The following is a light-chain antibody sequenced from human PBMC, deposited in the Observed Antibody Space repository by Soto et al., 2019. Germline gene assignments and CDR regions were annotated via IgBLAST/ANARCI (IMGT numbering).Light chain of an antibody. J-gene: IGKJ1*01. CDR3: HEYNTWPWT. V-gene: IGKV3-15*01. Sequence: EIVMTQSPATLSMSPGERATLSCRASQSVSDNLAWYQQKPGQAPRLLIYGASTRATGIPARFSGSGSGTEFILTISSLQSEDFAVYYCHEYNTWPWTFGQGTKVDI. CDR2: GAS. CDR1: QSVSDN.